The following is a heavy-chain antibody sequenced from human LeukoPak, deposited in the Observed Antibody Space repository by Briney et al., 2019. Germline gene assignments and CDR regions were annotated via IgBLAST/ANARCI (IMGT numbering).Heavy chain of an antibody. CDR2: ISGSGGST. CDR3: ATSSLLEWLLYAFDI. V-gene: IGHV3-23*01. CDR1: GFTFSSYA. Sequence: GGSLRLSCAASGFTFSSYAMSWVRQAPGKGLEWVSAISGSGGSTYYADSVKGRFTISRDNSKNTLYLQMNSLRAEDTAVYYCATSSLLEWLLYAFDIWGQGTIVTVSS. J-gene: IGHJ3*02. D-gene: IGHD3-3*01.